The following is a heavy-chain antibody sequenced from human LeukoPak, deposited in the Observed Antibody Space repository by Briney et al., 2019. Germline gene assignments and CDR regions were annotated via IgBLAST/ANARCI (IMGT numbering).Heavy chain of an antibody. D-gene: IGHD3-3*01. V-gene: IGHV4-30-2*01. J-gene: IGHJ5*02. CDR1: GGSISSGGYS. CDR3: ARGIYYDFWSGYRGVGWFDP. Sequence: SQTLSLTCAVSGGSISSGGYSWSWIRQPPGKGLEWIGYIYHSRSTYYNPSLKSRVTISVDRSKNQFSLKLSSVTAADTAVYYCARGIYYDFWSGYRGVGWFDPWGQGTLVTVSS. CDR2: IYHSRST.